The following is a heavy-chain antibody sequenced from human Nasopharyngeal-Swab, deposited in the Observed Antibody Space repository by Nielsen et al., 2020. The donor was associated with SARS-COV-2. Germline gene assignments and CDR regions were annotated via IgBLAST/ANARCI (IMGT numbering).Heavy chain of an antibody. CDR1: GFTFSSYG. CDR3: ARDLAAAGTGGLDY. CDR2: IWYDGSNK. J-gene: IGHJ4*02. V-gene: IGHV3-33*01. Sequence: GSLRLSCAASGFTFSSYGMHWVRQAPGKGLEWVAVIWYDGSNKYYADSVKGRFTISRDNSKNTLYLQMNSLRAEDTAVYYCARDLAAAGTGGLDYWGQGTLVTVSS. D-gene: IGHD6-13*01.